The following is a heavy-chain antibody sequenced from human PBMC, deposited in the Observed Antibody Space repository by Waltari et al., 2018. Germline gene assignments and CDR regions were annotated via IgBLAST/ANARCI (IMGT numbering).Heavy chain of an antibody. CDR1: GGSFSGYY. V-gene: IGHV4-34*01. CDR3: ASDDVGSGSSRTRQQRIDY. Sequence: QVQLQQWGAGLLKPSETLSLTCAVYGGSFSGYYWSWIRQPPGKGLEWIGEINHSGSTNYNPSLKSRVTISVDTSKNQFSLKLSSVTAADTAVYYCASDDVGSGSSRTRQQRIDYWGQGTLVTVSS. CDR2: INHSGST. D-gene: IGHD3-10*01. J-gene: IGHJ4*02.